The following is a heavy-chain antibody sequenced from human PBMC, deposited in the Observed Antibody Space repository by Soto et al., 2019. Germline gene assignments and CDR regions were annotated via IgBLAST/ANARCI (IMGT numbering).Heavy chain of an antibody. V-gene: IGHV4-31*03. CDR2: ISYGGST. D-gene: IGHD5-18*01. J-gene: IGHJ4*02. Sequence: QVQLQESGPGLVKPSQTLSLTCTVSGGSINSGGYCWSWIRQHPGKGLDWIGCISYGGSTSYNPSLKSRVTISVATSKNQFSLKLTSVTAAATAVYYWSRGILVWGQGALITVSS. CDR1: GGSINSGGYC. CDR3: SRGILV.